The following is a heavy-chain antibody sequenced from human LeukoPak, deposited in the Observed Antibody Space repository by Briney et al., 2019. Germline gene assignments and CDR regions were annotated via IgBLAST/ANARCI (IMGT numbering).Heavy chain of an antibody. J-gene: IGHJ4*02. V-gene: IGHV4-39*07. Sequence: PSETLSLTCTVSGGSISGGRYYLAWIRQPPGKGLEWIASISYNGIPYYNPSLKSRVTISVDTSKNQFSLKLSSVTAADTAVYYCATYSYGDYYFDYWGQGTLVTVSS. CDR1: GGSISGGRYY. CDR3: ATYSYGDYYFDY. CDR2: ISYNGIP. D-gene: IGHD5-18*01.